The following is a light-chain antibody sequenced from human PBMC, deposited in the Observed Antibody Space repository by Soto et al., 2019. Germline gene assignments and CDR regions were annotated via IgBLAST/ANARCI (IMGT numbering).Light chain of an antibody. CDR2: DAS. V-gene: IGKV1-5*01. CDR3: QQYNSYWT. CDR1: QSISSW. J-gene: IGKJ1*01. Sequence: DIEMPQSPSTLSASVGDRVTITCRASQSISSWLAWYQQKPGKAPKLLIYDASSLESGVPSRLSGSGSGTEFTLTIRSLQPDDFATYYCQQYNSYWTFGQGTKVDIK.